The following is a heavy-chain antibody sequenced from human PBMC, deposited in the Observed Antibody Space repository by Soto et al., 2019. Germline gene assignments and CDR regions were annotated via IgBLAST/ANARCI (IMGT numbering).Heavy chain of an antibody. V-gene: IGHV1-69*06. J-gene: IGHJ6*02. Sequence: QVQLVQSGAEVKKPGSSVKVSCKASGGTFSSYAISWVRQAPGQGLEWMGGIIPIFGTANYAQKFQGRVTITADKSTSTAYMELSSLRSEDTAVYYCARYWGGYNYAPSHYYYGMDVWGQGTTVTVSS. CDR1: GGTFSSYA. CDR2: IIPIFGTA. D-gene: IGHD5-18*01. CDR3: ARYWGGYNYAPSHYYYGMDV.